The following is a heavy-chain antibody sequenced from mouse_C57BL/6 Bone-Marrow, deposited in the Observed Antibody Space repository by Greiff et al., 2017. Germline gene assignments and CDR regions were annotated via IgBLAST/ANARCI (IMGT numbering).Heavy chain of an antibody. V-gene: IGHV14-4*01. CDR3: TTGAMDY. Sequence: VQLQQSGAELVRPGASVKLSCTASGFNIKDDYMHWVQQRPGHGLEWIGWIDPGNGDTEYASKFQGKATITADTSANTAYLQLSSLTSEDTAVYYCTTGAMDYWGQGTSVTVSS. CDR2: IDPGNGDT. J-gene: IGHJ4*01. CDR1: GFNIKDDY.